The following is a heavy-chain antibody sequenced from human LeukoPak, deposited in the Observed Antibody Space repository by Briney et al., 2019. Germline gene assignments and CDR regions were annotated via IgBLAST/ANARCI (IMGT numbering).Heavy chain of an antibody. J-gene: IGHJ4*02. D-gene: IGHD3-10*01. Sequence: SETLSLTCTVSGGSISSSSYYWGWIRQPPGKGLEWIGSIYYSGSTYYNPSLKSRVTISVDTSKNQFSLKLSSVTAADTAVYYCARVPMVRGVINAYYFDYWGQGTLVTVSS. V-gene: IGHV4-39*07. CDR3: ARVPMVRGVINAYYFDY. CDR1: GGSISSSSYY. CDR2: IYYSGST.